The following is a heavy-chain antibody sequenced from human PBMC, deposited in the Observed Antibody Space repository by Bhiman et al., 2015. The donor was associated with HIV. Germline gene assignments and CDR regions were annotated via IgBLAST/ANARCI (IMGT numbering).Heavy chain of an antibody. CDR1: GFTFRSYG. Sequence: QVQLVESGGGVVLPGRSLRLSCAASGFTFRSYGMHWVRQSPGKGLEWVAVISYDGRIIYYVDFVKGRFTISRDNSKNTLYLQMNSLRPEDTAVYYCARGGVNDAFDIWGQGTMVTVSS. CDR2: ISYDGRII. CDR3: ARGGVNDAFDI. J-gene: IGHJ3*02. V-gene: IGHV3-30*03. D-gene: IGHD3-16*01.